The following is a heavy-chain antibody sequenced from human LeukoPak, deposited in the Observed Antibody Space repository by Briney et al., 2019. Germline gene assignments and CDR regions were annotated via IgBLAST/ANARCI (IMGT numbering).Heavy chain of an antibody. CDR1: GFTFISYG. CDR2: ISKDGGNK. Sequence: GGSLRLSCETSGFTFISYGMHWVRQTPGKGLEWVAVISKDGGNKFYADSLKGRVTISRDDSKNTLYLQMNSLRAEDTAVYYCAKDPSYYDFWSGYTPDNIPTVGAFDIWGQGTMVTVSS. CDR3: AKDPSYYDFWSGYTPDNIPTVGAFDI. D-gene: IGHD3-3*01. J-gene: IGHJ3*02. V-gene: IGHV3-30*18.